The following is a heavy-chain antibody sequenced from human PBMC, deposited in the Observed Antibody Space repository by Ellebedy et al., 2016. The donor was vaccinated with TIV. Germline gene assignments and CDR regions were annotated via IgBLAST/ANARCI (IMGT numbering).Heavy chain of an antibody. CDR2: INSDESST. V-gene: IGHV3-74*03. Sequence: GGSLRLXXAASGFTITGYWMYWARQAPGQGLVWVSRINSDESSTTYADSVKGRFTISRDNAKNTAYLQMNSLRAEDTAVYYCFFSGRYSYWGQGTLVTVSS. CDR1: GFTITGYW. CDR3: FFSGRYSY. J-gene: IGHJ4*02. D-gene: IGHD6-19*01.